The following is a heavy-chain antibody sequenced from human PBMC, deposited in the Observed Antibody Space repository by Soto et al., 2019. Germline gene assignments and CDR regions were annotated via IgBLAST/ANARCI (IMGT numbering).Heavy chain of an antibody. CDR2: ISYSGST. CDR1: GGSISSYY. D-gene: IGHD2-21*02. J-gene: IGHJ2*01. V-gene: IGHV4-59*01. CDR3: ARIYCGGDCYTNWYFDL. Sequence: QVQLQESGPGLVKPSETLSLTCTVSGGSISSYYWSWIRQPPGKGLEWSGYISYSGSTNYIPSLKSRVTISVDTSKNQFSLNLSSVTDADTAVYYCARIYCGGDCYTNWYFDLWGRGTLVTVSS.